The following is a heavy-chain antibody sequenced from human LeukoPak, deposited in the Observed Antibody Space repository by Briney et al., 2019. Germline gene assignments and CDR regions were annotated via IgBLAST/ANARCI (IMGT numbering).Heavy chain of an antibody. CDR2: VYTGGHT. CDR3: TRGGFGVTAAHY. D-gene: IGHD3-10*01. V-gene: IGHV3-53*01. Sequence: GGSLRLSCVASGFSFSSYGLHWVRQAPGKGLEWVSVVYTGGHTYYADSVKGRFTISRDTSKNTLHLQMNSLRAEDTALYYCTRGGFGVTAAHYWGQGTLVTVSS. CDR1: GFSFSSYG. J-gene: IGHJ4*02.